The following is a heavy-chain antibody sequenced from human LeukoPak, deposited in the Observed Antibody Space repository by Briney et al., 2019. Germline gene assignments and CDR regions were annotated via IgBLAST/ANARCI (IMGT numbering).Heavy chain of an antibody. V-gene: IGHV4-34*01. D-gene: IGHD3-10*01. CDR1: GGSFSGYY. CDR3: ARAPQGYYGSGGLDY. J-gene: IGHJ4*02. Sequence: SETLSLTCAVYGGSFSGYYWSWIRQPPGKGLEWIGEINHSGSTNYNPSLKSRVTISVDTSKNQFSLKLSSVTAADTAVYYCARAPQGYYGSGGLDYWGQGTLVTVSS. CDR2: INHSGST.